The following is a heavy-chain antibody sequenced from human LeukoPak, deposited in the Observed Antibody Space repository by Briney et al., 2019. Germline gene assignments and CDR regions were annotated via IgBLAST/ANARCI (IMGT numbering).Heavy chain of an antibody. CDR2: IRYDGSNK. CDR3: AKHYIQLWLGYDY. CDR1: GFTFSSYG. Sequence: PGGSLRLSCAASGFTFSSYGMHWVRQAPGKGLEWVAFIRYDGSNKYYADSVKGRFTISRDNSKNTLYLQMNSLRAEDTAVYYCAKHYIQLWLGYDYWGQGTLVTVSS. V-gene: IGHV3-30*02. J-gene: IGHJ4*02. D-gene: IGHD5-18*01.